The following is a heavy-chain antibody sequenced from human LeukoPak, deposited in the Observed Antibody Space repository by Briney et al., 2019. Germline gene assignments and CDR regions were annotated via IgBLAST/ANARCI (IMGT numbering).Heavy chain of an antibody. V-gene: IGHV4-59*01. J-gene: IGHJ5*02. Sequence: SETLSLTCTVSGGSISSYYWSWIRQPPGKGLEWIGYIYYSGSTNYNPSLKSRVTISVDTSKNQFSLKLSSVTAADTAVYYCSRDQGGDNWFDPWGQGTLVTVSS. D-gene: IGHD2-15*01. CDR2: IYYSGST. CDR3: SRDQGGDNWFDP. CDR1: GGSISSYY.